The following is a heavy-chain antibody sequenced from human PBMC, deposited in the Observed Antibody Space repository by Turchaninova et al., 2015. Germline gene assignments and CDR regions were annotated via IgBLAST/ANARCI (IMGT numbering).Heavy chain of an antibody. CDR2: INRDGSGT. CDR3: ARGGLFHGFDI. V-gene: IGHV3-74*01. Sequence: EVQLVESGGGLVQPGGCLRLSCAASGFTFRSYWLHWVRKAKGKGLVWVSRINRDGSGTIYADSVKGRFTFSRDNAQNTLFLQMNSLRAEDTAVYYCARGGLFHGFDIWGQGTVVTVSA. CDR1: GFTFRSYW. J-gene: IGHJ3*02. D-gene: IGHD3-3*01.